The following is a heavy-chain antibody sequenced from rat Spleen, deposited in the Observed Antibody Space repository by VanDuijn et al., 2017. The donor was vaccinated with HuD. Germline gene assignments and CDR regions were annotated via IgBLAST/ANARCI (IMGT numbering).Heavy chain of an antibody. CDR2: LWSNGGT. D-gene: IGHD1-9*01. V-gene: IGHV2-47*01. CDR1: GFTFNNYW. Sequence: VQLVESGGGLVQPGGSLKLSCVASGFTFNNYWMTWIRQPPGKGLEWMGVLWSNGGTDYNSAIKSRLSISRDTSKSQVFLKMNSLETEDTAMYFCAILYYGYTAFDYWGQGVMVTVSS. J-gene: IGHJ2*01. CDR3: AILYYGYTAFDY.